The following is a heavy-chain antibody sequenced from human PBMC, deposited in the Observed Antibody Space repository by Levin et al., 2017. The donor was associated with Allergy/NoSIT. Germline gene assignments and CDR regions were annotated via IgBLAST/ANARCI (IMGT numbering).Heavy chain of an antibody. CDR2: INHSGTT. Sequence: SETLSLTCAVYGGSFSGYYWSWIRQPPGKGLEWIGEINHSGTTNYNPSLKSRVTISVDTSKNQFSLKLSSVTAADTAVYYCARSAAGTDYWGQGTLVTVSS. J-gene: IGHJ4*02. V-gene: IGHV4-34*01. D-gene: IGHD6-19*01. CDR3: ARSAAGTDY. CDR1: GGSFSGYY.